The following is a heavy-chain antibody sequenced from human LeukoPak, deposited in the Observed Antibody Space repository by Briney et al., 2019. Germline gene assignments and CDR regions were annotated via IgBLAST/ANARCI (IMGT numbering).Heavy chain of an antibody. CDR2: IRYDGSNK. V-gene: IGHV3-30*02. CDR3: ARDWYNNSDAFDL. Sequence: PGGSLRLSCAASRFTFSSCGMHWVRQAPGKGLEWVAFIRYDGSNKYYADSVKGRFTISRDNSKNTLYLQMNSLRAEDTAVYYCARDWYNNSDAFDLWGQGTMVTVSS. D-gene: IGHD4-11*01. J-gene: IGHJ3*01. CDR1: RFTFSSCG.